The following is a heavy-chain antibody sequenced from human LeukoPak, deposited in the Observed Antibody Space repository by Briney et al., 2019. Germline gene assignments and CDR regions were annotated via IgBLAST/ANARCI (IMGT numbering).Heavy chain of an antibody. Sequence: GGSLRLSCAASGFSFSYFWMSWVRQAPGKGLEWVANIKHDRNEKYYVDSVKGRFTISRDNTKKPLYLQMNNLRAEDTAVYYCARDAEVGTLFGVLSRYNWFDPWGQGTLVTVSS. D-gene: IGHD3-3*01. V-gene: IGHV3-7*01. CDR3: ARDAEVGTLFGVLSRYNWFDP. CDR2: IKHDRNEK. CDR1: GFSFSYFW. J-gene: IGHJ5*02.